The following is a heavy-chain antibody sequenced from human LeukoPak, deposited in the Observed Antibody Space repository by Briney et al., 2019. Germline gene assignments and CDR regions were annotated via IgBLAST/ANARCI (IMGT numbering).Heavy chain of an antibody. V-gene: IGHV1-8*01. J-gene: IGHJ3*02. Sequence: EASVKVSCKASGYTFTSYDINWVRQATGQGLAWMGWMNPNSGNTGYAQKFQGRVTMTRNTSISTAYMELSSLRSEDTAVYYCARGGYSYGWNDAFDIWGQGTMVTVSS. CDR1: GYTFTSYD. D-gene: IGHD5-18*01. CDR3: ARGGYSYGWNDAFDI. CDR2: MNPNSGNT.